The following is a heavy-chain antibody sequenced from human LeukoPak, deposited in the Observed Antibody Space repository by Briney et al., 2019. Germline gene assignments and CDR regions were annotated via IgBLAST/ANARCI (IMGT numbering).Heavy chain of an antibody. CDR2: ISGFNDNT. CDR3: ARCSAATCFPLDFDF. J-gene: IGHJ4*02. D-gene: IGHD2-15*01. Sequence: ASVKVSCKASGYDFNRFAINWVRQAPGQGPEWMGWISGFNDNTAYAQKLQDRVTMTTDNSKSTAYMELRNLRSDDTAMYYCARCSAATCFPLDFDFWGQGTLVTVSS. CDR1: GYDFNRFA. V-gene: IGHV1-18*01.